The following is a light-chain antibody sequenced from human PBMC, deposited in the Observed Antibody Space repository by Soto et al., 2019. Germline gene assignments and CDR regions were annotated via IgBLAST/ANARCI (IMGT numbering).Light chain of an antibody. V-gene: IGKV3-11*01. J-gene: IGKJ5*01. CDR2: GAS. CDR3: QQRSNWPIT. Sequence: EIVLTQSPDTLSLCPGERATLSCRASQSVSSYLAWYQQKPGQAPRLLIYGASNRATGIPARFSGSGSGTDFTLTISSLEPEDFAVYYCQQRSNWPITFGQGTRLEIK. CDR1: QSVSSY.